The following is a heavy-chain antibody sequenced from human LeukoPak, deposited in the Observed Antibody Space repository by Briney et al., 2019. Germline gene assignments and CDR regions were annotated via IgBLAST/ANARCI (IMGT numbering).Heavy chain of an antibody. J-gene: IGHJ4*02. D-gene: IGHD6-13*01. V-gene: IGHV4-34*01. CDR1: GGSFSGYY. CDR3: ARTIDSSSWYGDY. CDR2: INHSGST. Sequence: SETLSLTCAVYGGSFSGYYWSWIRQPPGKGLEWIGEINHSGSTNYNPSLKSRVTISVDTPKNQFSLKLSSVTAADTAVYYCARTIDSSSWYGDYWGQGTLVTVSS.